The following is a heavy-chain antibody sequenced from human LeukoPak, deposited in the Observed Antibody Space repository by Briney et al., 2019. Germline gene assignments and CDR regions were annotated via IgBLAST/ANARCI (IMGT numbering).Heavy chain of an antibody. V-gene: IGHV4-39*07. CDR2: ASYSGNT. CDR3: ARVLAAAGNNWFDP. CDR1: GASISSSTYY. Sequence: PETLSLTCTVSGASISSSTYYWGWIRQPPGKGLEWIGSASYSGNTYYNPSLKSRVTILVDTSKNQFSLKMTSVTAADTAVYYCARVLAAAGNNWFDPWGQGTLVTVSS. J-gene: IGHJ5*02. D-gene: IGHD6-13*01.